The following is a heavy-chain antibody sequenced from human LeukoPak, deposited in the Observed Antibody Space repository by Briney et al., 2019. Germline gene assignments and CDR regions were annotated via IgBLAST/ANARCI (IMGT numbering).Heavy chain of an antibody. D-gene: IGHD3-16*01. V-gene: IGHV3-7*03. CDR1: GFTFRSHW. CDR3: ARDSYDGPSHGGYGMDV. CDR2: IKIDGSEK. Sequence: GGSLRLSCVASGFTFRSHWMSWVRQAPGKGLEWLANIKIDGSEKYYVDSVKGRFTISRDNAKNSLYLHINSLRAEGTAVYYCARDSYDGPSHGGYGMDVWGKGTTVTVSS. J-gene: IGHJ6*04.